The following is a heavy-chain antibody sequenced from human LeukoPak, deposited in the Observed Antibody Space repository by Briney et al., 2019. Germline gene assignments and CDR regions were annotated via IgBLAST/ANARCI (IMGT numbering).Heavy chain of an antibody. CDR2: ISYDGSNK. V-gene: IGHV3-30*18. Sequence: GGSLRLSCAASGFTFSSYGMHWVRQAPGKGLEWVAVISYDGSNKYYADSVKGRFTISRDNSKNTLYLQMNGLRAEDTAVYYCAKDGNDFTYYFDYWGQGTLVTVPS. CDR1: GFTFSSYG. J-gene: IGHJ4*02. CDR3: AKDGNDFTYYFDY. D-gene: IGHD1-26*01.